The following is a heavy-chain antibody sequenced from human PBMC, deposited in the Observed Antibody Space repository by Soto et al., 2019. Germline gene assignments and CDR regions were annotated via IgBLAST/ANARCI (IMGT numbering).Heavy chain of an antibody. CDR1: GFIFSRHG. CDR2: TSYDGSNT. V-gene: IGHV3-30*18. CDR3: AKDRGSYDIGSGTQRYSAVEV. D-gene: IGHD3-3*01. J-gene: IGHJ6*01. Sequence: QGQLVESGGGVVQPGTSLRLSCAASGFIFSRHGMHWVRQAPGKGLEWVAFTSYDGSNTYYADSVKGRFTISRDNPKNTLFLQMNSLRPNDTAIYFCAKDRGSYDIGSGTQRYSAVEVWGQGATVTVSS.